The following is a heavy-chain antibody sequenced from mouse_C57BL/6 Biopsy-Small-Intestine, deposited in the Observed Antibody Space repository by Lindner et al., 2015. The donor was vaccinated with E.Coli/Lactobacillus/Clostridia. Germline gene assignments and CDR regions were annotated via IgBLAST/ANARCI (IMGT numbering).Heavy chain of an antibody. CDR1: GYSFTSYG. CDR2: ISTSRGRT. CDR3: VRDKDILTGFETLDY. D-gene: IGHD2-13*01. Sequence: SVKVSCKSSGYSFTSYGVAWVRQAPGEGLEWMGWISTSRGRTNYAQKFQGRVFMTTDTSTSTAYMELRSLRSDDTAVYFCVRDKDILTGFETLDYWGQGNPGHRLL. V-gene: IGHV1S61*01. J-gene: IGHJ4*01.